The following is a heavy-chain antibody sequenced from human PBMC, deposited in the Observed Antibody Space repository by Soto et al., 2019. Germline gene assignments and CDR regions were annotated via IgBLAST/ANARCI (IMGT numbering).Heavy chain of an antibody. CDR2: IYYSGST. Sequence: SETLSLTCTVSGGSISSGGYYWSWIRQHPGKGLEWIGYIYYSGSTYYNPSLKSRVTILVDTSNNQFSLKLSSVTAADTAVYYCARDRLNILAGYPYYYYGMDVWGQGTMVTVSS. CDR3: ARDRLNILAGYPYYYYGMDV. J-gene: IGHJ6*02. CDR1: GGSISSGGYY. V-gene: IGHV4-31*03. D-gene: IGHD3-9*01.